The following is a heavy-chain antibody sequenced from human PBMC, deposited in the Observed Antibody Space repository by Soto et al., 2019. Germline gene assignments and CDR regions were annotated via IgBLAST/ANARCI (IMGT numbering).Heavy chain of an antibody. J-gene: IGHJ4*02. D-gene: IGHD3-22*01. CDR2: LNPHSGSA. CDR3: ATYHYDGSGYYYPLDY. Sequence: QVQLVQSGAEVKKPGASVKVSCTASGYTFTKNFLHWVRQAPRQGLEWMGRLNPHSGSADYVQKFQDRVTMTRDTSTSTAFMELRNLRSEDTAVYYCATYHYDGSGYYYPLDYWGQGTLVTVSS. V-gene: IGHV1-46*01. CDR1: GYTFTKNF.